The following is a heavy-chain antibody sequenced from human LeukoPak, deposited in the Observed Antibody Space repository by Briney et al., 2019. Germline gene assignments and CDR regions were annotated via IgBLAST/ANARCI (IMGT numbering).Heavy chain of an antibody. J-gene: IGHJ6*02. Sequence: GGSLRLFCAASGFNFSSYSMNWVRQAPGKGREGVSSISSSSSYIYYADSVKGRFTISRDNAKNSLYLQMNSLRAEDTAVYYCAREGGLYSGSIGVDYYYGMDVWGQGTTVTVSS. D-gene: IGHD5-12*01. CDR2: ISSSSSYI. CDR1: GFNFSSYS. CDR3: AREGGLYSGSIGVDYYYGMDV. V-gene: IGHV3-21*01.